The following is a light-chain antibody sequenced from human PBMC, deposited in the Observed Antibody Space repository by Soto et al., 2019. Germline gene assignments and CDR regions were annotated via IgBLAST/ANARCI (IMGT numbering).Light chain of an antibody. CDR1: HSITNW. Sequence: DIQMTQSPATLSASVGDSVTITCRASHSITNWLAWYQLKPGKAPKLLIHEASNLHSGVSSRFTGSGSGTDFTLTITSLQPEDFATYYCQQYKSYWTFGQGTKVDI. V-gene: IGKV1-5*03. CDR3: QQYKSYWT. J-gene: IGKJ1*01. CDR2: EAS.